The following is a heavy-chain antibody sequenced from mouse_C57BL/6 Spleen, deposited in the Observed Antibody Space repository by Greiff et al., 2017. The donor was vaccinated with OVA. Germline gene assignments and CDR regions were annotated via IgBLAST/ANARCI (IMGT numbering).Heavy chain of an antibody. CDR2: IYPGDGDT. D-gene: IGHD2-2*01. J-gene: IGHJ4*01. Sequence: QVQLQQSGPELVKPGASVKISCKASGYAFSSSWMNWVKQRPGKGLEWIGRIYPGDGDTNYNGKFKGKATLTADKSSSTAYMQLSSLTSEDSAVYFCAREGGMVRGAMDYWGQGTSVTVSS. V-gene: IGHV1-82*01. CDR1: GYAFSSSW. CDR3: AREGGMVRGAMDY.